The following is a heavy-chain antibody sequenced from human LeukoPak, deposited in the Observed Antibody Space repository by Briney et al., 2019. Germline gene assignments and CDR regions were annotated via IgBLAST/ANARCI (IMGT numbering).Heavy chain of an antibody. CDR2: IYYNGDT. V-gene: IGHV4-59*01. CDR3: VRGPYGSSISNWFDP. J-gene: IGHJ5*02. CDR1: DDSITGYS. Sequence: PSETLSLTCSVSDDSITGYSWSWIRQTPGKGLEWIGYIYYNGDTHYNPSLNSRLSMSVDTPKKQFSLNLRSVTAADTAVYYCVRGPYGSSISNWFDPWGQGLLVTVSS. D-gene: IGHD3-10*01.